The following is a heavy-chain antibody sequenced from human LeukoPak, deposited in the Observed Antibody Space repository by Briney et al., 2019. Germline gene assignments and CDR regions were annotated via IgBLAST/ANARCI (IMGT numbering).Heavy chain of an antibody. CDR3: TRVGYIDEGIDY. J-gene: IGHJ4*02. D-gene: IGHD5-24*01. CDR2: IKQDGSKK. V-gene: IGHV3-7*04. CDR1: GFPFSSYW. Sequence: GGSLRLSCVTSGFPFSSYWMTWVRQAPGKGLEWVANIKQDGSKKSYVDSVEGRFTISRDNAKNSLYLQMNSLRAEDTAIYYCTRVGYIDEGIDYWGQGTLVTVSS.